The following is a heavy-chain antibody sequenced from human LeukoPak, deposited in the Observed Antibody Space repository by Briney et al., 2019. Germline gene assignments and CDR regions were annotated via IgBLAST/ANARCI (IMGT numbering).Heavy chain of an antibody. CDR3: ARLGGSGWYLDY. CDR1: GFTFSDYY. V-gene: IGHV3-11*04. CDR2: ISSSGNTI. D-gene: IGHD6-19*01. Sequence: GSLRLSCAASGFTFSDYYMSWIRQAPGKGLEGASYISSSGNTIYYADSVKGRFTISRDNAKNSLFLQMNSLRAEDTAVYYCARLGGSGWYLDYWGQGTLVTVSS. J-gene: IGHJ4*02.